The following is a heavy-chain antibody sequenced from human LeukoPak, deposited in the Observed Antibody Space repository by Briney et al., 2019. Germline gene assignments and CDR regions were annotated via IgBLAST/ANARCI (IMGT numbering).Heavy chain of an antibody. V-gene: IGHV1-2*02. CDR3: ARQLSSWDQGFDY. D-gene: IGHD6-13*01. Sequence: ASVKVSCKASGYTFTGYYMHWVRQAPGQGLEWMGWINPSSGGTNYAQKFQGRVTMTRDTSISTAYMELSRLRSDDTAVYYCARQLSSWDQGFDYWGQGTLVTVSS. J-gene: IGHJ4*02. CDR1: GYTFTGYY. CDR2: INPSSGGT.